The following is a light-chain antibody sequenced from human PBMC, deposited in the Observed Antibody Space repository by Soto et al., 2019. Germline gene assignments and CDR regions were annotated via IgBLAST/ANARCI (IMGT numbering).Light chain of an antibody. CDR1: SSDVGGSKY. CDR3: GSYTIYNTMV. J-gene: IGLJ3*02. V-gene: IGLV2-14*01. Sequence: QSVLTQPASVSGSPGQSITISCTGTSSDVGGSKYVSWYQQPPGKAPRIIIYDVSDRPSGVSYRFSDSKSGSTASQTISGLQSEDEADYYCGSYTIYNTMVFGGGTPLTV. CDR2: DVS.